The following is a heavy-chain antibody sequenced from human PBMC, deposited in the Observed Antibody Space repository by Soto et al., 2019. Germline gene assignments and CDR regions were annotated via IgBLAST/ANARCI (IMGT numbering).Heavy chain of an antibody. V-gene: IGHV4-39*01. CDR3: ARRPIFGVVSWFDP. D-gene: IGHD3-3*01. Sequence: SETLSLTCTVSGGSISSSSYYWGWIRQPPGKGLEWIGSIYYSGSTYYNPSLKSRVTISVDTSKNQFSLKLSSVTAADTAVYYCARRPIFGVVSWFDPWGQGTLVTVSS. CDR2: IYYSGST. CDR1: GGSISSSSYY. J-gene: IGHJ5*02.